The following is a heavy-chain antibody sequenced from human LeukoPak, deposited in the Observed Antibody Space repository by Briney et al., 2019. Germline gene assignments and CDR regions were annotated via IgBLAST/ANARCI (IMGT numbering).Heavy chain of an antibody. V-gene: IGHV4-38-2*01. D-gene: IGHD3-16*01. J-gene: IGHJ4*02. CDR2: IYHSGST. CDR1: GYSISSGYY. Sequence: SETLSLTCAVSGYSISSGYYWGWIRQPPGKGLEWIGSIYHSGSTYYNPSLKSRVTISVDTSKNQFSLKLSSVTAADTAVYYCARRLPGGAGYYFDYWGQGTLVTVSS. CDR3: ARRLPGGAGYYFDY.